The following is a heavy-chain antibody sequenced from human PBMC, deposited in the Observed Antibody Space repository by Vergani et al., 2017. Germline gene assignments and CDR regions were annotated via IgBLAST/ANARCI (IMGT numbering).Heavy chain of an antibody. J-gene: IGHJ5*02. Sequence: QVQLQQSGPGLVKPSQTLSLTCAISGDSVSSNSAAWNWIRQSPSRGLEWLGRTYYRSKWYNDYAVSVKSRITINPDTSKNQFSLQLNSVTPEDTAVSYCARDNSYCGGDCYNWFDPWGQGTLVTVSS. CDR2: TYYRSKWYN. D-gene: IGHD2-21*01. CDR3: ARDNSYCGGDCYNWFDP. V-gene: IGHV6-1*01. CDR1: GDSVSSNSAA.